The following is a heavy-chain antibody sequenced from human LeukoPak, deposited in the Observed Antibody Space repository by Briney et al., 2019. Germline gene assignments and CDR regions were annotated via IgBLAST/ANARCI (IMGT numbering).Heavy chain of an antibody. V-gene: IGHV3-30-3*01. CDR1: GFTFSSYA. J-gene: IGHJ4*02. D-gene: IGHD2-8*01. Sequence: PGGSLRLSCAASGFTFSSYAMHWVRQAPGKGLEWVAVISYDGSNKYYADSVKGRFTISRDNSKNTLYLQMNSLRAEDTAVYYCAPNPRGAYYFDYWGQGTLDTVSS. CDR2: ISYDGSNK. CDR3: APNPRGAYYFDY.